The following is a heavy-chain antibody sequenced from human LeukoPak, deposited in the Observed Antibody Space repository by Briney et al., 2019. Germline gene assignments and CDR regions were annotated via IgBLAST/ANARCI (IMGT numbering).Heavy chain of an antibody. V-gene: IGHV1-2*02. Sequence: ASVKVSCKASGYTFTVYYIHWVRQAPGQGLEWMGWINPDNGNTNSAQKFQGRVTMTSDTSISTAYMELSRLKSDDTAVYYCARAGRGDSNPDAFHIWGQGTMVTVSS. D-gene: IGHD3-22*01. CDR3: ARAGRGDSNPDAFHI. CDR2: INPDNGNT. CDR1: GYTFTVYY. J-gene: IGHJ3*02.